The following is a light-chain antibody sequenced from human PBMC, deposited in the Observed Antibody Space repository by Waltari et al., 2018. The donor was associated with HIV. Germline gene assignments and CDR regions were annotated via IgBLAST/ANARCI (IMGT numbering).Light chain of an antibody. CDR3: QAWDANTAI. CDR2: QDR. Sequence: SYELTQAPSVSVSPGQTASITCSGEKLDDKYVFWYQQKSGQSPVLVIFQDRKRPSGIPERFSGSNSAKTATLTISGTQFMDEADYYCQAWDANTAIFGGGTKLTAL. CDR1: KLDDKY. J-gene: IGLJ2*01. V-gene: IGLV3-1*01.